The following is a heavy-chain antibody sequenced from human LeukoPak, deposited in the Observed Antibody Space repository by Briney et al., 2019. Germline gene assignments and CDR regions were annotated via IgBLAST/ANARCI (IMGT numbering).Heavy chain of an antibody. D-gene: IGHD5-18*01. CDR3: ARGTLDEYSYANFDY. Sequence: ASVKVSCKASGYTFTGYFMHWVRQAPGQGLEWMGWINPNSGATNYAQKFQGRVTMTRDTSISTAYMELSRLRSDDTAVYYCARGTLDEYSYANFDYWGQGTLVTVSS. CDR2: INPNSGAT. CDR1: GYTFTGYF. V-gene: IGHV1-2*02. J-gene: IGHJ4*02.